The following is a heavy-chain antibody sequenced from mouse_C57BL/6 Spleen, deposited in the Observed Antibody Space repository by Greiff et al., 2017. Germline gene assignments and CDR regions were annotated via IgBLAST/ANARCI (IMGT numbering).Heavy chain of an antibody. D-gene: IGHD1-3*01. Sequence: QVQLQQSGPELVKPGASVKLSCKASGYTFTSYDITWVQQRPGKGLEWIGCIYPGDGSTKYTEKLKGQATLSVDTSSSTAYMELHRLTSEGSAVYICARVLPYMDYWGQGTTLTVSS. CDR1: GYTFTSYD. J-gene: IGHJ2*01. CDR2: IYPGDGST. CDR3: ARVLPYMDY. V-gene: IGHV1-85*01.